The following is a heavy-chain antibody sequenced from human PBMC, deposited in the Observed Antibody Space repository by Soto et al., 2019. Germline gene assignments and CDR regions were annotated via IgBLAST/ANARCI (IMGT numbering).Heavy chain of an antibody. CDR3: ASRYGGTLDY. D-gene: IGHD4-17*01. J-gene: IGHJ4*02. CDR2: IYYSGST. CDR1: GGSISSYY. V-gene: IGHV4-59*08. Sequence: QVQLQESGPGLVKPSETLSLTCTVSGGSISSYYWSWIRQPPGKGLEWIGYIYYSGSTNYNPSLKSRVPISVATSKNQSSLKLSSVTAADTAVYYCASRYGGTLDYWGQGTLVTVSS.